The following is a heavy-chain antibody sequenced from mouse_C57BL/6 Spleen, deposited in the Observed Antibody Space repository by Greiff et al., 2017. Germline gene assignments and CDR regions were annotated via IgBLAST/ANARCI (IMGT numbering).Heavy chain of an antibody. CDR1: GFTFSSYA. Sequence: EVKLVESGEGLVKPGGSLKLSCAASGFTFSSYAMSWVRQTPEKRLEWVAYISSGGDYIYYADTVKGRFTISRDNARNTLYLQMSSLKSEDTAMYYCTRENYGSSYGGFAYWGQGTLVTVSA. D-gene: IGHD1-1*01. CDR3: TRENYGSSYGGFAY. J-gene: IGHJ3*01. V-gene: IGHV5-9-1*02. CDR2: ISSGGDYI.